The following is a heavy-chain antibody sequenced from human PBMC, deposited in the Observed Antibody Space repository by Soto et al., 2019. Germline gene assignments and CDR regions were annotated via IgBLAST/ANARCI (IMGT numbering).Heavy chain of an antibody. CDR3: ARGLLTMVRGVSYGMDV. CDR1: GGSFSGYY. D-gene: IGHD3-10*01. Sequence: SETLSLTCAVYGGSFSGYYWSWIRQPPGKGLEWIGEINHSGSTNYNPSLKSRVTISVDTSKNQFSLKLSSVTAADTAVYYCARGLLTMVRGVSYGMDVWGQGTTVTVS. CDR2: INHSGST. J-gene: IGHJ6*02. V-gene: IGHV4-34*01.